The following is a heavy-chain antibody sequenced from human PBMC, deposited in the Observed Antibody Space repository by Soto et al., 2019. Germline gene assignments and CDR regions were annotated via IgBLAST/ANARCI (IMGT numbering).Heavy chain of an antibody. D-gene: IGHD6-13*01. Sequence: GSLRLSCAASGFTFSSYDMHWVRQATGKGLEWVSAIGTAGDTYYPGSVKGRFTISRENAKNSLYLQMNSLRAGDTAVYYCARAKRGIAAAGPPYYYYYGMDVWGQGTTVTVSS. CDR1: GFTFSSYD. CDR2: IGTAGDT. V-gene: IGHV3-13*01. CDR3: ARAKRGIAAAGPPYYYYYGMDV. J-gene: IGHJ6*02.